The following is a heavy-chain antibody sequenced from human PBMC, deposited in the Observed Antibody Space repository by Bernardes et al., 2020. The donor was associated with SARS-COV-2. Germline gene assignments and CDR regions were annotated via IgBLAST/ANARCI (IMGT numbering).Heavy chain of an antibody. Sequence: SVKVSCKASGVTFSSSAVQWVRQARGQRLEWIGWIDVDGGGTNYAQKFQGRVTISRDNAKNSLYLQMNSLRAEDTAVYYCARGLDFGCSSSSCERIYYYYYGMDVWGQGTTVTVSS. CDR3: ARGLDFGCSSSSCERIYYYYYGMDV. D-gene: IGHD2-2*01. V-gene: IGHV1-58*01. CDR1: GVTFSSSA. CDR2: IDVDGGGT. J-gene: IGHJ6*02.